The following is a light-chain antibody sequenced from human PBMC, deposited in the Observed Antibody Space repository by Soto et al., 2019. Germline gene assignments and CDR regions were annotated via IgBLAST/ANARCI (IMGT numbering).Light chain of an antibody. Sequence: SVLTQPASVSGSPGESITISCTGTSSGVGGYNYVCWYQQHPGKAPKLMISEVSNRPSGVSNRCSGSRTGNTATLTISGLQAEDEADYSCSSYTSSSTPFVFGTGTKATV. CDR2: EVS. CDR1: SSGVGGYNY. CDR3: SSYTSSSTPFV. J-gene: IGLJ1*01. V-gene: IGLV2-14*01.